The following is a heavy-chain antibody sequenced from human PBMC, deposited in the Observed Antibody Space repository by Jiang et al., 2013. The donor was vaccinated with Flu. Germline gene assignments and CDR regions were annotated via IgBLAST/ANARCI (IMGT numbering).Heavy chain of an antibody. J-gene: IGHJ4*02. D-gene: IGHD2-2*01. Sequence: GQGLEWMGGIIPIFDTTNYAQKFQGRVTITADESTSTAYMELSSLRSEDTAVYYCAKTIVVVPSTMLGHFEHWGQGTLVTVSS. CDR2: IIPIFDTT. CDR3: AKTIVVVPSTMLGHFEH. V-gene: IGHV1-69*01.